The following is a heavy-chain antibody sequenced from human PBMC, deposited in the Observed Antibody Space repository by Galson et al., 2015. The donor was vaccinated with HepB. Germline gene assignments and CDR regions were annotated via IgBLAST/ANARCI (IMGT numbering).Heavy chain of an antibody. Sequence: SLRLSCAASGFTFSSYAMHWVRQAPGKGLEWVAVISYDGSNKYYADSVKGRFTISRDNSKNTLYLQMNSLRAEDTAVYYCARDSIYGSGNDYYYYYGMDVWGQGTTVTVSS. CDR3: ARDSIYGSGNDYYYYYGMDV. CDR1: GFTFSSYA. D-gene: IGHD3-10*01. J-gene: IGHJ6*02. V-gene: IGHV3-30-3*01. CDR2: ISYDGSNK.